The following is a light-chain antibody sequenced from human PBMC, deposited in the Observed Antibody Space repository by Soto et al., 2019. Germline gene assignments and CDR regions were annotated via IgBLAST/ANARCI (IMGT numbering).Light chain of an antibody. J-gene: IGKJ4*01. CDR1: QSVSSY. CDR2: DAS. Sequence: EIVLTQSPATLSLSPGERATLSCRASQSVSSYLAWYQQKPGQAPSLLIYDASNRATGIPARFSGSGSGTDFTLTIGSLEPDDFAVYYCEQRSNGPLTFGGGTKVEI. V-gene: IGKV3-11*01. CDR3: EQRSNGPLT.